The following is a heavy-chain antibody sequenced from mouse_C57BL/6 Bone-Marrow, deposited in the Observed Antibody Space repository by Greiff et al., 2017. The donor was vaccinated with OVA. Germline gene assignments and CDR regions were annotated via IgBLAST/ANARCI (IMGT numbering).Heavy chain of an antibody. CDR3: ARDLYYYGSSYNY. J-gene: IGHJ2*01. V-gene: IGHV1-82*01. D-gene: IGHD1-1*01. CDR2: IYPGDGDT. CDR1: GYAFSSSW. Sequence: VNLVESGPELVKPGASVKISCKASGYAFSSSWMNWVKQRPGKGLEWIGRIYPGDGDTNYNGKFKGKATLTADKSSSTAYMQLSSLTSEDSAVYFCARDLYYYGSSYNYWGQGTTLTVSS.